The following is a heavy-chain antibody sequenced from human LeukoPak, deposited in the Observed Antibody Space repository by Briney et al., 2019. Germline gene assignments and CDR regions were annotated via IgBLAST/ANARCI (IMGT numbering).Heavy chain of an antibody. D-gene: IGHD6-19*01. CDR1: GFTFSSYA. CDR3: ARGGRIAVAGTGGDY. J-gene: IGHJ4*02. V-gene: IGHV3-23*01. Sequence: GGSLRLSCAASGFTFSSYAMSWVRQAPGKGLEWVSAISGSGGSTYYADSVKGRFTISRDNSKNTLYLQMNSLRAEDTAVYYCARGGRIAVAGTGGDYWGQGTLVTVSS. CDR2: ISGSGGST.